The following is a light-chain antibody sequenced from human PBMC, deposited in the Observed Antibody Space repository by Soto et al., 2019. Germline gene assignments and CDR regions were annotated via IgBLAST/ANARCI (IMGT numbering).Light chain of an antibody. J-gene: IGLJ2*01. CDR2: EVS. Sequence: QSALTQPPSASGSPGQSVTISCTGTSSDVGAYNFVSWYQQHPGRAPKLIIYEVSGRPSGVPDRFSGSKSGNTASLTVSGLPAEDEADYYCTSYAGSRVLFGGGTKLTVL. CDR3: TSYAGSRVL. CDR1: SSDVGAYNF. V-gene: IGLV2-8*01.